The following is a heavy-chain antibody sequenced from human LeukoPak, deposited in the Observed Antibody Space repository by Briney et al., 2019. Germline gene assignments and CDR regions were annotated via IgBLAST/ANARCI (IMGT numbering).Heavy chain of an antibody. D-gene: IGHD1-26*01. Sequence: SRTLSLTCALSGDSFSSNSAAWNWIRQSPSRGLEWLGRTFYRSKWYNDYAVSVKSRITINADTSKNQFSLQLSSVTPEDTAVYYCARGGSGGCRLGPTCAFDPWGQGTLVTVSA. CDR2: TFYRSKWYN. J-gene: IGHJ5*02. V-gene: IGHV6-1*01. CDR1: GDSFSSNSAA. CDR3: ARGGSGGCRLGPTCAFDP.